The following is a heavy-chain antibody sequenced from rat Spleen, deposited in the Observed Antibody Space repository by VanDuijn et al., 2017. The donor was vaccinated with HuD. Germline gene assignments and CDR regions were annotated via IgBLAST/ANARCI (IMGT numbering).Heavy chain of an antibody. D-gene: IGHD1-4*01. Sequence: QVQLKESGPGLVQPSQTLSLTCTVAGFSLHNFAVNWVRPPPGKGLEWIGAIWSGGGTNYNSAVQSRLSISRDTSKSQVFLKMNSLQPEDTGTYYCARLLPGLGAVGYFDFWGPGTMVTVSS. CDR3: ARLLPGLGAVGYFDF. CDR1: GFSLHNFA. CDR2: IWSGGGT. V-gene: IGHV2-15*01. J-gene: IGHJ1*01.